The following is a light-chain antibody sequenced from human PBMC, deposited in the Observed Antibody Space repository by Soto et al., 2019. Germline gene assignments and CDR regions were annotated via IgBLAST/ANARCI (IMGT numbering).Light chain of an antibody. Sequence: EIVLTQSPGTLSLSPGERATLSCRASQSVTSNYLAWYQQKPGQAPRLLIYGASTRAAGVPDRFSGSGSGTDFTLTITRQEPEDFAGYYCQQYGRSPLMYTFGQGTKLGVK. CDR2: GAS. V-gene: IGKV3-20*01. CDR3: QQYGRSPLMYT. J-gene: IGKJ2*01. CDR1: QSVTSNY.